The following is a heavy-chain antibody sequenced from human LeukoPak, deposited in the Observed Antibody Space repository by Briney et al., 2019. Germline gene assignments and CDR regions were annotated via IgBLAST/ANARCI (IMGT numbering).Heavy chain of an antibody. CDR2: ISNNGGYT. J-gene: IGHJ4*02. D-gene: IGHD6-19*01. CDR1: GFTFSSSA. Sequence: GGSLRLSCAASGFTFSSSAMSWVRQAPGKGLEWVSAISNNGGYTYYADSVQGRFTISRDNSKSTLCLQMNSLRAEDTAVYYCARKRMDSGCFDYWGQGTLVTVSS. V-gene: IGHV3-23*01. CDR3: ARKRMDSGCFDY.